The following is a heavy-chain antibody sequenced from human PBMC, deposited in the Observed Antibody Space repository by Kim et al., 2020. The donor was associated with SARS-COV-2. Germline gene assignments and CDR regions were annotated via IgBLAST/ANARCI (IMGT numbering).Heavy chain of an antibody. D-gene: IGHD3-16*01. CDR3: AREGIYDWSDGAFDI. V-gene: IGHV3-30-3*01. CDR1: GFTFSSYA. J-gene: IGHJ3*02. Sequence: GGSLRLSCAASGFTFSSYAMHWVRQAPGKGLEWVAVISYDGSNKYYADSVKGRFTISRDNSKNTLYLQMNSLRAEDTAVYYCAREGIYDWSDGAFDIWG. CDR2: ISYDGSNK.